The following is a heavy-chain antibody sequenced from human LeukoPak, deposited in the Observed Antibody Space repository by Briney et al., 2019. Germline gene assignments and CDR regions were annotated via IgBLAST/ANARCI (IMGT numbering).Heavy chain of an antibody. CDR3: ARGYCSSTSCYYPHYYGMDV. V-gene: IGHV1-46*01. J-gene: IGHJ6*02. CDR1: GYTFTSYY. CDR2: INPSGGST. Sequence: ASVRVSCTASGYTFTSYYMHWVRQAPGQGLEWMGIINPSGGSTSYAQKFQGRVTMTRDTSTSTVYMELSSLRSEDTAVYYCARGYCSSTSCYYPHYYGMDVWGQGTTVTVSS. D-gene: IGHD2-2*01.